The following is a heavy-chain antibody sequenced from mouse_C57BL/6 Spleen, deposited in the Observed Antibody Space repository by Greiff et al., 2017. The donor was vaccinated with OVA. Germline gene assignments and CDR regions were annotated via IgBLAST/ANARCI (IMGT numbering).Heavy chain of an antibody. D-gene: IGHD1-1*01. CDR2: ISDGGSYT. J-gene: IGHJ1*03. CDR1: GFTFSSYA. V-gene: IGHV5-4*01. CDR3: ARDQDYYGSSYGYFDV. Sequence: EVQLVESGGGLVKPGGSLKLSCAASGFTFSSYAMSWVRQTPEKRLEWVATISDGGSYTYYPDNVKGRFTISRDNAKNNLYLQMSHLKSEDTAMYYCARDQDYYGSSYGYFDVWGTGTTVTVSS.